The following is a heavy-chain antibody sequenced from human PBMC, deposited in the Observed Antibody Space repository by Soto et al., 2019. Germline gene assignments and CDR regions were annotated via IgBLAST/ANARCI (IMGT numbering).Heavy chain of an antibody. CDR1: GFTFSSYG. CDR3: ARDQWRVVPAAIWGMDV. V-gene: IGHV3-33*01. Sequence: PGGSLRLSCAASGFTFSSYGMHWVRQAPGKGLEWVAVIWYDGSNKYYADSVKGRFTISRDNSKNTLYLQMNSLRAEDTAVYYYARDQWRVVPAAIWGMDVWGQGTTVTVSS. CDR2: IWYDGSNK. D-gene: IGHD2-2*01. J-gene: IGHJ6*02.